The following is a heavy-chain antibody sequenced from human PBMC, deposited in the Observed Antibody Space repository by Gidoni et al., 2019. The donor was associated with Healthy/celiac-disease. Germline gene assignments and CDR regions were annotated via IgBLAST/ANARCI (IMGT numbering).Heavy chain of an antibody. D-gene: IGHD6-19*01. CDR2: ISSSSSYI. J-gene: IGHJ5*02. CDR1: GFTFGSYS. CDR3: AREKQWLAGYNWFDP. Sequence: EVQLVESGGGLVKPGGSLRLSCAASGFTFGSYSMNWVRQAPGKGLEWVSSISSSSSYIYYADSVKGRFTISRDNAKNSLYLQMNSLRAEDTAVYYCAREKQWLAGYNWFDPWGQGTLVTVSS. V-gene: IGHV3-21*01.